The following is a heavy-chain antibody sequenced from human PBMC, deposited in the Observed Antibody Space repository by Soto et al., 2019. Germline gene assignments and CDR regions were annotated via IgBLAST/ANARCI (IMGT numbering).Heavy chain of an antibody. CDR3: VRDYYGSGSSLPNFDY. CDR1: GYTFTSYG. D-gene: IGHD3-10*01. J-gene: IGHJ4*02. CDR2: ISAYNGNT. V-gene: IGHV1-18*01. Sequence: GASVKVSCKASGYTFTSYGISWVRQAPGQGLEWMGWISAYNGNTNYAQKLQGRVTMTTDTSTSTAYMELRSLRSDDTAVYYCVRDYYGSGSSLPNFDYWGQGTLVTVSS.